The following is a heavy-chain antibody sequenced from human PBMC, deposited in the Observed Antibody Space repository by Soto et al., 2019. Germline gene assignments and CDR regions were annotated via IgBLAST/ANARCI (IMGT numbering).Heavy chain of an antibody. V-gene: IGHV1-18*01. D-gene: IGHD2-2*01. CDR2: ISAYNGNT. CDR1: GYTFTSYG. J-gene: IGHJ4*02. CDR3: ARELGYCSSTSRDSPGY. Sequence: ASVKVSCKASGYTFTSYGISWVRQAPGQGLEWMGWISAYNGNTNYAQKLQGRVTITTDTSTSTAYMELRSLRSEDTAVYYCARELGYCSSTSRDSPGYWGQGTLVIVYS.